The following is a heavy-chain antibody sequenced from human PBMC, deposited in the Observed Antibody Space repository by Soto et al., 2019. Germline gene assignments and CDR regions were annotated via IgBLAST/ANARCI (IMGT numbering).Heavy chain of an antibody. D-gene: IGHD2-21*01. CDR1: GGSFSGYY. Sequence: SETLSLTCAVYGGSFSGYYWSWIRQPPGKGLEWIGEINHSGSTNYNPSLKSRVTISVDTSKNQFSLKLSSVTAADTAVYYCARAPPAYCGGDCYAEYFQHWGQGTLVTVSS. CDR3: ARAPPAYCGGDCYAEYFQH. V-gene: IGHV4-34*01. CDR2: INHSGST. J-gene: IGHJ1*01.